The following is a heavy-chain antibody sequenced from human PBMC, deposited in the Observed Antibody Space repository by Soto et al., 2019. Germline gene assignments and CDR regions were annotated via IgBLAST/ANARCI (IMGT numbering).Heavy chain of an antibody. CDR1: GGSISSYG. CDR2: IYYSGST. Sequence: PSETLSVTCTVSGGSISSYGWNSFRRPTGKGLEWIGYIYYSGSTNYNPSLKSRVTISVDTSKNQFSLKLISVTAADTAVYYCARSDGRYWGQGTLVTVPS. V-gene: IGHV4-59*01. CDR3: ARSDGRY. J-gene: IGHJ4*02.